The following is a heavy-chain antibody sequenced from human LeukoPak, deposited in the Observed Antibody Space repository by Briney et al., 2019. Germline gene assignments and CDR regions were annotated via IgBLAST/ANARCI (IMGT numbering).Heavy chain of an antibody. CDR2: IYYSGST. Sequence: PSETLSLTCTVSGGSISSYYWSWIRQPPGKGLEWIGYIYYSGSTNYNPSLKSRVTISVDTSKNQFSLKLSSVTAADTAVYYCARFPAGYSRKCFDYWGQGTLVTVSS. CDR1: GGSISSYY. CDR3: ARFPAGYSRKCFDY. D-gene: IGHD6-13*01. V-gene: IGHV4-59*01. J-gene: IGHJ4*02.